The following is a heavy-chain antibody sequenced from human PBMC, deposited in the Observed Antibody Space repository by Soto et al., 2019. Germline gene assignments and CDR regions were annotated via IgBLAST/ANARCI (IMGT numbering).Heavy chain of an antibody. J-gene: IGHJ3*02. Sequence: EVQLVESGGVVVQPGGSLRLSCAAFGFTFDDYTMHWVRQAPGKGLEWVSLISWDGGSTYSADSVKGPFTISRDTSKNSLYLQMNSLRTEDTALYYCAKDFYFGSGRYTGSRAFDIWGQGTMVTVSS. D-gene: IGHD3-10*01. CDR3: AKDFYFGSGRYTGSRAFDI. CDR1: GFTFDDYT. V-gene: IGHV3-43*01. CDR2: ISWDGGST.